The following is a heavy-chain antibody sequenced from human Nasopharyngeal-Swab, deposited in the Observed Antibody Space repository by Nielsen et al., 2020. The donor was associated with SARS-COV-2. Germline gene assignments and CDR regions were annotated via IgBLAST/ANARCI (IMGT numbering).Heavy chain of an antibody. V-gene: IGHV5-51*01. CDR2: LFPGDSDT. J-gene: IGHJ5*02. CDR3: AEKGFGNDWFDP. Sequence: VSLRLSCHGSGSSYTSYRIGWVRQLPGKGLEWMGILFPGDSDTRHSPSFQVQVTISADKTISTAYLQWSSLKASDTALYYCAEKGFGNDWFDPWGQGTLVTVSS. CDR1: GSSYTSYR. D-gene: IGHD3-16*01.